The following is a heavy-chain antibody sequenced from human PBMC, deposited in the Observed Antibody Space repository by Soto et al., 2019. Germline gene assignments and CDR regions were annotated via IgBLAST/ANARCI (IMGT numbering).Heavy chain of an antibody. Sequence: GGSLRLSCEGSGFALLSFAMNWVRQAPGKGLEWVAASSGTGANAYYTDSVRGRFTVSRDNSKNTVFLEMNSLRVEDTAVYYCANVVGWGQGTLVTVSS. CDR2: SSGTGANA. CDR1: GFALLSFA. J-gene: IGHJ4*02. V-gene: IGHV3-23*01. D-gene: IGHD2-2*01. CDR3: ANVVG.